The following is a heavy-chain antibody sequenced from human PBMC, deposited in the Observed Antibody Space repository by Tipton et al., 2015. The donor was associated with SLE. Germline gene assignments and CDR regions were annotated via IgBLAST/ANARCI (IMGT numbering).Heavy chain of an antibody. Sequence: SLRLSCEGSGYTFNRYWMHWVRQAPGKGLVWVSRINTDGSGKDYAESVKGRFTISRDNAKNTLYLQMNSLRAEDTAVYYCARAHYDFRSYNLDYWGQGTLVTASS. J-gene: IGHJ4*02. CDR2: INTDGSGK. V-gene: IGHV3-74*01. CDR3: ARAHYDFRSYNLDY. CDR1: GYTFNRYW. D-gene: IGHD3-3*01.